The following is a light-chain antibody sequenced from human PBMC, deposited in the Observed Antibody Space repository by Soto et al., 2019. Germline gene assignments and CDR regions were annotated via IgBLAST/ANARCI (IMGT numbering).Light chain of an antibody. CDR2: HVS. Sequence: ALTQPASVSGSPGQSITISCTGTSGDVGAYNFVSWYQQHPGKAPKLIVYHVSDRPSGFSSRFSGSKSGNSASLTISGLHAEDEADYYCSSYAGSDTFVFGTGTKVTVL. J-gene: IGLJ1*01. CDR3: SSYAGSDTFV. CDR1: SGDVGAYNF. V-gene: IGLV2-14*03.